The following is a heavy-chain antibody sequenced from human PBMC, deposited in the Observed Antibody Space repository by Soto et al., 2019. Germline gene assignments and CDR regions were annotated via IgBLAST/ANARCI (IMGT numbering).Heavy chain of an antibody. CDR2: IYYSGST. Sequence: TSETLSLTCTVSGGSISSYYWSWIRQPPGKGLEWIGYIYYSGSTNYNPSLKSRVTISVDTSKNQFSLKLSSVTAADTAAYYCARLTTVTDHLFDYWGQGTLVTVSS. CDR1: GGSISSYY. J-gene: IGHJ4*02. CDR3: ARLTTVTDHLFDY. D-gene: IGHD4-17*01. V-gene: IGHV4-59*08.